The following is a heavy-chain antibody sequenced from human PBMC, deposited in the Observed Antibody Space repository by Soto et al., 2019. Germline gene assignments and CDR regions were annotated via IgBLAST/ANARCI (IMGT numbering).Heavy chain of an antibody. CDR2: ISYDGSNK. CDR1: GFTFSSYA. CDR3: ARGYERFNSGDGFSRDV. V-gene: IGHV3-30-3*01. Sequence: QVQLVESGGGVVQPGRSLRLSCAASGFTFSSYAMHWVRQAPGKGLEWVAVISYDGSNKYYADSVKGRFTISRDNSKNTRYLNMNSLSAEDTAVYYCARGYERFNSGDGFSRDVWGQGTTVTVSS. J-gene: IGHJ6*02. D-gene: IGHD5-12*01.